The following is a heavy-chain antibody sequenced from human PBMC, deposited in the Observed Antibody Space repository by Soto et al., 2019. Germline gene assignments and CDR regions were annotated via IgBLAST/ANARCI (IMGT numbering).Heavy chain of an antibody. J-gene: IGHJ4*02. CDR3: TGEVASGY. V-gene: IGHV3-30*03. CDR2: ISRDGGTK. D-gene: IGHD4-17*01. Sequence: QVQLVESGGGVVQPGRSLRLSCAVSGFTVSSYGMHWVRQAPGKGLEWVAVISRDGGTKFYADSVKGRFTISKDNSRNTLFLEMNSLRGDDMAFYSWTGEVASGYWGQGTLVTVSS. CDR1: GFTVSSYG.